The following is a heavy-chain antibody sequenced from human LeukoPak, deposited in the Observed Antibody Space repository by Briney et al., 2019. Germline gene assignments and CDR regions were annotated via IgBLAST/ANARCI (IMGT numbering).Heavy chain of an antibody. CDR2: ISGSGGST. Sequence: GGSLRLSCAASGFTFSSYAMSWVRQAPGKGLEWVSAISGSGGSTYYADSVKGRFTISRDNSKNTLYLQMNSLRAEDTAVYHCAREFIVVVPAAIVTADYYYYYGMDVWGQGTTVTVSS. D-gene: IGHD2-2*01. CDR3: AREFIVVVPAAIVTADYYYYYGMDV. J-gene: IGHJ6*02. CDR1: GFTFSSYA. V-gene: IGHV3-23*01.